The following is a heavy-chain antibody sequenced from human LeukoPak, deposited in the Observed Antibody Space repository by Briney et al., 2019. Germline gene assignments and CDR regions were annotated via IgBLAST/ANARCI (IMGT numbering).Heavy chain of an antibody. CDR1: GGTFSSYA. D-gene: IGHD2-2*01. Sequence: SVKVSCKASGGTFSSYAISWVRQAPGQGLEWMGGIIPIFGTANYAQKFQGRVTITTDESTSTAYMELSSLRSEDTAVYYCASFEGYCSSTSCPTTFDYWGQGTLVTVSS. V-gene: IGHV1-69*05. CDR2: IIPIFGTA. CDR3: ASFEGYCSSTSCPTTFDY. J-gene: IGHJ4*02.